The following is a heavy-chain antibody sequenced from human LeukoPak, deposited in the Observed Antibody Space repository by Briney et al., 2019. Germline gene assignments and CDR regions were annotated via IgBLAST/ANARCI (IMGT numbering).Heavy chain of an antibody. J-gene: IGHJ4*02. V-gene: IGHV3-7*01. CDR2: IKQDGSEK. Sequence: PGGSLRLSCAASGFTFSSYWMSWVRQAPGKGLEWVANIKQDGSEKYYVDSMKGRFTISRDNAKSSLYLQMNSLRAEDTAVYYCARDQNYYDSSGELYYVYWGQGTLVTVSS. CDR3: ARDQNYYDSSGELYYVY. CDR1: GFTFSSYW. D-gene: IGHD3-22*01.